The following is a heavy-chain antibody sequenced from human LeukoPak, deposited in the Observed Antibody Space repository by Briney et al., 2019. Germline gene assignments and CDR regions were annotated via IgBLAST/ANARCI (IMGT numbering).Heavy chain of an antibody. D-gene: IGHD6-13*01. V-gene: IGHV4-38-2*02. CDR3: ARDYSSSWGDYYYYMDV. J-gene: IGHJ6*03. Sequence: PSETLSLTCTVSGYTISSGYYWGWIRPPPGKGLEWIGSIYHSGSTYYNPSLKSRVTISVDTSKNQFSLKLSSVTAADTAVYYCARDYSSSWGDYYYYMDVWGKGTTVTISS. CDR2: IYHSGST. CDR1: GYTISSGYY.